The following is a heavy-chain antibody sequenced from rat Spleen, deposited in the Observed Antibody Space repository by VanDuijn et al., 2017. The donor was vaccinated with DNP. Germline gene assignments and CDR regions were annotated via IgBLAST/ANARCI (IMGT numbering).Heavy chain of an antibody. V-gene: IGHV3-1*01. CDR2: ISYGGST. Sequence: EVQLQESGPGLVKPSQSLSLTCSVTGYSITSNYWGWIRQFPGSEMEWIGNISYGGSTRYNPSLKSRISITRDTSKNHFFLQLNSLTTEDTATYYCARLRLEWEVRAMDAWGQGTSVTVSS. D-gene: IGHD1-1*01. J-gene: IGHJ4*01. CDR3: ARLRLEWEVRAMDA. CDR1: GYSITSNY.